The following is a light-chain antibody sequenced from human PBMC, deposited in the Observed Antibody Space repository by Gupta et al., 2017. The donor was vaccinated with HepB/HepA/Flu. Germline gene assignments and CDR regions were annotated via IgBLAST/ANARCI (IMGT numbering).Light chain of an antibody. CDR1: ISDVGTYDY. Sequence: HSALTQPASVPGSPGQSITISCTGTISDVGTYDYVSWYQQHPDKAPKLMIYGVNSRPSGVSNRFSGSKSGNTASLTISGLQAEDEADYYCSSYTGSSVLWVFGGGTKLTVL. J-gene: IGLJ3*02. V-gene: IGLV2-14*03. CDR2: GVN. CDR3: SSYTGSSVLWV.